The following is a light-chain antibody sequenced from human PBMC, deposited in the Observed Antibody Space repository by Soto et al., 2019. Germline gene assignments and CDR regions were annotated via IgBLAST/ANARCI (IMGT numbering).Light chain of an antibody. Sequence: ETVMTQSPATLTVFPGERATLSCRASQSVSINLAWYQVKPGQGPRLLIYDASTRATGIPARFSGSGSGTEFTLTISSLQSEDFALYYCQQYNNWPPFTFGPGTKVDIK. V-gene: IGKV3-15*01. J-gene: IGKJ3*01. CDR3: QQYNNWPPFT. CDR1: QSVSIN. CDR2: DAS.